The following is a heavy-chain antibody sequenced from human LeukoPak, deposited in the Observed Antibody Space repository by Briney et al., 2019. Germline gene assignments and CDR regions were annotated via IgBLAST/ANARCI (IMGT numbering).Heavy chain of an antibody. Sequence: GGSLRLSCAASGFTVSSNYMSWVRQAPGKGLEWVSVIYSGGSTYYADSVKGRFTISRDNSKNTLYLQMNSLRAEDTAVYYCARDREYYYDSSGYAGYWSQGTLVTVSS. J-gene: IGHJ4*02. V-gene: IGHV3-53*01. CDR1: GFTVSSNY. D-gene: IGHD3-22*01. CDR2: IYSGGST. CDR3: ARDREYYYDSSGYAGY.